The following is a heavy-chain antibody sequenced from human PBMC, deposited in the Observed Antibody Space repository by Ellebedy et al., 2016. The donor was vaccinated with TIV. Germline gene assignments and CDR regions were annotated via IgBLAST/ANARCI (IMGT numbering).Heavy chain of an antibody. CDR3: ARDHPGKYSGYDLTTDNWFDP. J-gene: IGHJ5*02. CDR2: ISGSGGST. D-gene: IGHD5-12*01. V-gene: IGHV3-23*01. Sequence: GGSLRLSXAASGFTFSSYAMSWVRQAPGKGLEWVSAISGSGGSTYYADSVKGRFTISRDNSKNTLYLQMNSLRSEDTAVYYCARDHPGKYSGYDLTTDNWFDPWGQGTLVTVSS. CDR1: GFTFSSYA.